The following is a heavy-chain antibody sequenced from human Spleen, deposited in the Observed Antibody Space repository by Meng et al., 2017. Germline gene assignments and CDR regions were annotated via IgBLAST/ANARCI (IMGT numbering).Heavy chain of an antibody. D-gene: IGHD5-24*01. V-gene: IGHV3-74*01. CDR2: ISPDGRGT. CDR3: VRYFTDGYNDFDS. Sequence: EVKLMESGGDFVQPGGSVSFSGAASGFTFSFYWMHWFRQAPGKGLVWVSRISPDGRGTIYADSVKGRFTISRDNAKNTLFLQMNSLRAEDTAVYYCVRYFTDGYNDFDSWGQGTLVTVSS. J-gene: IGHJ4*02. CDR1: GFTFSFYW.